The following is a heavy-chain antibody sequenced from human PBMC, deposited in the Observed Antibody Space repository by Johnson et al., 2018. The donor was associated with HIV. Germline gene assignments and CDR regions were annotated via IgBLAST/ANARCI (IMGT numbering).Heavy chain of an antibody. CDR2: ISYDGSNK. Sequence: FTFSSYGMHWVRQAPGKGLEWVALISYDGSNKYYADSVKGRFTISRDNSKNTLYLQMNSLRAEDTAIYYCAKDLSRPTLNAFDIWGQGTMVTVSS. CDR1: FTFSSYG. CDR3: AKDLSRPTLNAFDI. D-gene: IGHD4-11*01. J-gene: IGHJ3*02. V-gene: IGHV3-30*18.